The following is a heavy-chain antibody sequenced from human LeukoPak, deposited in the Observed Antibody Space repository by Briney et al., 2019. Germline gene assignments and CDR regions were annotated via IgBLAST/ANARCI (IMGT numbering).Heavy chain of an antibody. CDR3: ARQVYSSSWSYYFEY. J-gene: IGHJ4*02. V-gene: IGHV4-4*07. Sequence: SETLSLTCAVSGGSISTNHYWNWIRQPAGKGLEWIGRIYISGSANYNPSLQSRITVSVDTSKNQFSLKLRSVTPADTAVYYCARQVYSSSWSYYFEYWGQGFPVTVSS. CDR1: GGSISTNHY. CDR2: IYISGSA. D-gene: IGHD6-13*01.